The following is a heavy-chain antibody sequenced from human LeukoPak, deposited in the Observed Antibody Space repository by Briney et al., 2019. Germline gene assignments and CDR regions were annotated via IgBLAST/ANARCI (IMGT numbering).Heavy chain of an antibody. CDR1: GFTFSVYG. J-gene: IGHJ6*03. V-gene: IGHV3-48*04. CDR3: VRDFEVPAAAPDYYYFYYMDV. D-gene: IGHD2-2*01. Sequence: GGSLRLSCAVSGFTFSVYGMNWVRQAPGKGLEWLSHISSGGSTIYYADSVKGRFTVSRDNVENSLFLQMNSLRVDDTAVYYCVRDFEVPAAAPDYYYFYYMDVWGTGTTVTVSS. CDR2: ISSGGSTI.